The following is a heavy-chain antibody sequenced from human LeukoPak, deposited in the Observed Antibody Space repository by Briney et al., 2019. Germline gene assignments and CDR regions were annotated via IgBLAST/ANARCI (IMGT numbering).Heavy chain of an antibody. Sequence: AGGSLRLSCAASGFTFSSYAMHWVRQAPGKGLEWVAVISYDGSNKYYADSVKGRFTIPRDNSKNTLYLQMNSLRAEDTAVYYCAGGQQLYWGQGTLVTVSS. D-gene: IGHD6-13*01. CDR3: AGGQQLY. CDR2: ISYDGSNK. CDR1: GFTFSSYA. J-gene: IGHJ4*02. V-gene: IGHV3-30-3*01.